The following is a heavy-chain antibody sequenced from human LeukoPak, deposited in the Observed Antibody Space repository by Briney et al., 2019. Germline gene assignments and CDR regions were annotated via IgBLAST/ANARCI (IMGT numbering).Heavy chain of an antibody. V-gene: IGHV3-23*01. CDR3: AKDQNYYGSGSADDAFDI. CDR2: ISGSGGST. J-gene: IGHJ3*02. Sequence: PGGSLRLSCAASGFTFSSYAMSWVHQAPGKGLEWVSAISGSGGSTYYADSVKGRFTISRDNSKNTLYLQMNSLRAGDTAVYYCAKDQNYYGSGSADDAFDIWGQGTMVTVSS. D-gene: IGHD3-10*01. CDR1: GFTFSSYA.